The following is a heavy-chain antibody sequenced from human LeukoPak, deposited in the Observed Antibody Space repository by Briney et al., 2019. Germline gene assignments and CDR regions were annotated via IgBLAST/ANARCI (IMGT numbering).Heavy chain of an antibody. V-gene: IGHV4-34*01. CDR3: ARGPMVDYYDGSGYYYFDS. CDR2: INHSGST. D-gene: IGHD3-22*01. J-gene: IGHJ4*02. CDR1: GGSFSGYY. Sequence: SETLSLTCAVYGGSFSGYYWSWFRLPPGKGLEWIGEINHSGSTNYNPSLKSRVTISVDTSKNQFSLKLSSVTAADTAVYYCARGPMVDYYDGSGYYYFDSWGQGTLVTVSS.